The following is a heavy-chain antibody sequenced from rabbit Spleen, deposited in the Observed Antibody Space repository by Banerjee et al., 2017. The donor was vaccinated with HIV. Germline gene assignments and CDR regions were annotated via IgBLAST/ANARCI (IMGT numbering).Heavy chain of an antibody. J-gene: IGHJ4*01. CDR1: GFSFGDRDV. D-gene: IGHD1-1*01. CDR3: ARDLPDVIGWNLDL. Sequence: QEQLVESGGGLVQPEGSLTLTCKASGFSFGDRDVMCWVRQAPGKGLQWIGCMNTVSGNAVYATWAKGRFPISRTSSTTVALRMTSLTAADTATYFCARDLPDVIGWNLDLWGPGTLVTVS. V-gene: IGHV1S45*01. CDR2: MNTVSGNA.